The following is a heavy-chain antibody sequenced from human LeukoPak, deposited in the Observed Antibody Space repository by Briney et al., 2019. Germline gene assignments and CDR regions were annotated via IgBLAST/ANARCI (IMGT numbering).Heavy chain of an antibody. CDR3: ARMYDWSGAWFDP. D-gene: IGHD1-1*01. Sequence: ASETLSLTCAVYGGSFSGYYWSWIRQPPGKGLEWIGEINHSGSTNYNPSLKSRVTISVDTSKNQFSLKLSSVTAAGTAVYYCARMYDWSGAWFDPWSQGTLVTVSS. CDR1: GGSFSGYY. CDR2: INHSGST. V-gene: IGHV4-34*01. J-gene: IGHJ5*02.